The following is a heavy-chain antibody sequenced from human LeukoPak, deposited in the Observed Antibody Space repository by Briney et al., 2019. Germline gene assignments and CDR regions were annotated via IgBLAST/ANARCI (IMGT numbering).Heavy chain of an antibody. D-gene: IGHD5-18*01. CDR1: GYTFTSYY. CDR3: ARVKYSYGTPYYFDY. J-gene: IGHJ4*02. CDR2: INPSGGST. Sequence: ASVKVSCKASGYTFTSYYMHWVRQAPGQGLEWMGIINPSGGSTSYAQKLQGRVTMTRDTSTSTVYMELSSLRSEDTAVYYCARVKYSYGTPYYFDYWGQGTLVTVSS. V-gene: IGHV1-46*01.